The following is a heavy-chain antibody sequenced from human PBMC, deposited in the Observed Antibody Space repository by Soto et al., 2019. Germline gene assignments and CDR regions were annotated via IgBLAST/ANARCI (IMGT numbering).Heavy chain of an antibody. Sequence: GASVKVSCKASGYTFTSYYMHWVRQAPGQGLEWMGIINPSGGSTSYAQKFQGRVTMTRDTSTSTVYMELSSLRSEDTAVYYCARGPLSSGYYLGAFDIWGQGTMVTVSS. D-gene: IGHD3-22*01. V-gene: IGHV1-46*01. J-gene: IGHJ3*02. CDR1: GYTFTSYY. CDR3: ARGPLSSGYYLGAFDI. CDR2: INPSGGST.